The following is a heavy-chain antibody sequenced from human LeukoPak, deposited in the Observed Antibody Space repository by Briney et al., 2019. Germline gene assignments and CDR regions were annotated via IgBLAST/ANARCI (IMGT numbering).Heavy chain of an antibody. CDR3: ARASRNGYDY. D-gene: IGHD5-24*01. Sequence: GGSLRLSCAASGFTFNIYGMNWVRQAPWKGPEWVSYIGHISIDIHYADSVKGRFTISRDNAKNSLYLQMNSLRAEDTAEYFCARASRNGYDYWGRGTLVTVSS. J-gene: IGHJ4*02. V-gene: IGHV3-21*05. CDR1: GFTFNIYG. CDR2: IGHISIDI.